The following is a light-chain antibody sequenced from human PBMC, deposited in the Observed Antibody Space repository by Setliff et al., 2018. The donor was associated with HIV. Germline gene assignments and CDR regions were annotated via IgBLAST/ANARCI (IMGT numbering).Light chain of an antibody. CDR3: VLYMGNGVSV. Sequence: QTVVTQEPSFSVSPGGTVTLTWGLRSGSVSTGHFPSWYQQTPGQTPRMLIYSTNTRSSGVPDRFSGSILGNRAALTITGAQADDECDYYCVLYMGNGVSVFGGGTKVTVL. CDR1: SGSVSTGHF. CDR2: STN. J-gene: IGLJ3*02. V-gene: IGLV8-61*01.